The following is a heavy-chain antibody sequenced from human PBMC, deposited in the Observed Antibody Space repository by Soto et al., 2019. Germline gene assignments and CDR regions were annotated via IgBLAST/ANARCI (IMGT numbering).Heavy chain of an antibody. CDR1: GFTFSNYA. D-gene: IGHD1-26*01. CDR3: AGAPYXXNSRLDY. J-gene: IGHJ4*02. Sequence: PGGSLRLSCAASGFTFSNYAIHWVRQAPGRGLEWLALISNDGNNDIYADSLKGRVTFSRDSSNNKVFLQMDSLRTEDTAVYYCAGAPYXXNSRLDYWGQGTLVTVSS. V-gene: IGHV3-30-3*01. CDR2: ISNDGNND.